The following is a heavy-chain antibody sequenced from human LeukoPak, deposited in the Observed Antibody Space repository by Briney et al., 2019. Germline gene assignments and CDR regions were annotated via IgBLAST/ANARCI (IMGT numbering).Heavy chain of an antibody. Sequence: SQTLSLTCTVSGGSISSGGYYWSWIRQHPGKGLEWIGYIYYSGSTYYNPSLKSRVTISVDTSKNQSSLKLSSVTAADTAVYYCARAGSKDIVVVPAANPIDYWGQGTLVTVSS. D-gene: IGHD2-2*01. CDR2: IYYSGST. J-gene: IGHJ4*02. CDR1: GGSISSGGYY. CDR3: ARAGSKDIVVVPAANPIDY. V-gene: IGHV4-31*03.